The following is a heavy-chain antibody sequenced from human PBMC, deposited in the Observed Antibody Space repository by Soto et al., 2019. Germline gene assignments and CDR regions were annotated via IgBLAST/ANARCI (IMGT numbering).Heavy chain of an antibody. CDR2: ISAYNGNT. CDR3: ARDRYCTNGVCYYYYYYGMDV. D-gene: IGHD2-8*01. Sequence: VKVSCKASGYTFTSYGISWVRQAPGQGLEWMGWISAYNGNTNYAQKLQGRVTMTTDTSTSTAYMELRSLRSDDTAVYYCARDRYCTNGVCYYYYYYGMDVWGQGTTVTVSS. J-gene: IGHJ6*02. CDR1: GYTFTSYG. V-gene: IGHV1-18*01.